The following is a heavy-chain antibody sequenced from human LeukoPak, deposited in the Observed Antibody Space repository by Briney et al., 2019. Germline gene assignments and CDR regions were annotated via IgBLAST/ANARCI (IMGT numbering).Heavy chain of an antibody. CDR3: ARVGCSGGSCYSRAGYYYGMDV. J-gene: IGHJ6*02. Sequence: GGSLRLSCAASGFTFSSYSMNWVRQAPGKGLEWVSSISSSGSYISYADSVKGRFTISRDNAKNSLYLQMNSLRAEDTAAYYCARVGCSGGSCYSRAGYYYGMDVWGQGTTVTVSS. V-gene: IGHV3-21*06. CDR1: GFTFSSYS. CDR2: ISSSGSYI. D-gene: IGHD2-15*01.